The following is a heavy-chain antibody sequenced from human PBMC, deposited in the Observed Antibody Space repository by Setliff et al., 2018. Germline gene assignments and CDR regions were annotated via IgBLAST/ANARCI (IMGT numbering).Heavy chain of an antibody. J-gene: IGHJ4*02. CDR2: IKHSGST. Sequence: PSETLSLTCAVYGGSFSGYYWSWIRQPPGKGLEWIGEIKHSGSTNYNPSLKSRVTISVDTSKNQFSLKLSSVTAADTAVYYCARGRFQYVGDSYYFDYWGQGDLVTVSS. CDR3: ARGRFQYVGDSYYFDY. D-gene: IGHD4-17*01. V-gene: IGHV4-34*01. CDR1: GGSFSGYY.